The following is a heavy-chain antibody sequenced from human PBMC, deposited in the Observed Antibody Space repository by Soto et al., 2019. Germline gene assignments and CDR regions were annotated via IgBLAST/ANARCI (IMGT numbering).Heavy chain of an antibody. D-gene: IGHD4-17*01. CDR3: AKADISLRWLPTRDAFDI. CDR1: GFTFSSYG. Sequence: PGGSLRLSCAASGFTFSSYGMHWVRQAPGKGLEWVAVISYDGSNKYYADSVKGRFTISRDNSKNTLYLQMNSLRAEDTAVYYCAKADISLRWLPTRDAFDIWGQGTMVTVSS. V-gene: IGHV3-30*18. J-gene: IGHJ3*02. CDR2: ISYDGSNK.